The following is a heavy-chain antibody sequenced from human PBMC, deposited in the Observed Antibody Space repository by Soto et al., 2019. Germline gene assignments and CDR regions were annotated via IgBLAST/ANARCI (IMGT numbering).Heavy chain of an antibody. V-gene: IGHV1-69*10. Sequence: SVKVSCKASGYTFTSYDINLVRQATGQGLEWMGWINPNRGIANYAQKFQGRVTITADKSTSTAYMELSSPRSEDTAVYYCATSLLIVGARASDYWGQGTLVTVSS. CDR2: INPNRGIA. J-gene: IGHJ4*02. CDR3: ATSLLIVGARASDY. D-gene: IGHD1-26*01. CDR1: GYTFTSYD.